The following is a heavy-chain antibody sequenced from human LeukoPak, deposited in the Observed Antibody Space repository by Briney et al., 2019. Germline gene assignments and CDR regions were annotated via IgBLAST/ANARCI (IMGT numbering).Heavy chain of an antibody. D-gene: IGHD2-15*01. CDR3: AKEGSGGRGWFDP. V-gene: IGHV4-34*01. J-gene: IGHJ5*02. Sequence: PSETLSLTCAVYGGSFSGYYWSWIRQPPGKGLEWIGSIYYSGSTYYNPSLKSRVTISVDTSKNQFSLKLSSVTAADTAVYYCAKEGSGGRGWFDPWGQGTLVTVSS. CDR2: IYYSGST. CDR1: GGSFSGYY.